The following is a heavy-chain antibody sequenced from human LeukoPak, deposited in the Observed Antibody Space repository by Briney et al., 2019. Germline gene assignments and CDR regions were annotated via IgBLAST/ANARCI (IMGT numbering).Heavy chain of an antibody. J-gene: IGHJ4*02. CDR3: ARGQFWSGYSI. D-gene: IGHD3-3*02. V-gene: IGHV4-34*01. Sequence: SETLSLTCAVYGGSFSGYYWSWIRQPPGKGLEWIGEINHRRSTNYSPSLKSRVTMSVDTSKNQFSLNLSSVTAADTAVYYCARGQFWSGYSIWGQGTLVTVSS. CDR1: GGSFSGYY. CDR2: INHRRST.